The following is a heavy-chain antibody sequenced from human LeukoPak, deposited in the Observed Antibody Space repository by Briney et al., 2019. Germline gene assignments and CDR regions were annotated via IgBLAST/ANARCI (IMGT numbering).Heavy chain of an antibody. CDR2: ISSSSSYI. V-gene: IGHV3-21*01. J-gene: IGHJ4*02. D-gene: IGHD3-22*01. CDR1: GFTFGSYS. Sequence: KSGGSLRLSCAASGFTFGSYSMNWVRQAPGKGLEWVSSISSSSSYIHYADSVKGRFTISRDNAKDSLYLQMNSLRAEDTAVYYCVNHNYDSSGYPSDYWGQGTLVTVSS. CDR3: VNHNYDSSGYPSDY.